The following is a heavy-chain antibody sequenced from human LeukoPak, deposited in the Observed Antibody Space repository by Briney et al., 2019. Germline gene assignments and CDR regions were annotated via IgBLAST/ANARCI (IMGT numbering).Heavy chain of an antibody. CDR2: IYYSGST. CDR1: GGSISSYY. J-gene: IGHJ5*02. Sequence: SETLSLTCTVSGGSISSYYWSWIRQPPGKGLEWIGYIYYSGSTNYNPSLKSRVTISVDTSKNQFSLKLSSVTAADTAVYYCARTLFDDFWSGYYGNWFDPWGQGTLVTVSS. CDR3: ARTLFDDFWSGYYGNWFDP. D-gene: IGHD3-3*01. V-gene: IGHV4-59*12.